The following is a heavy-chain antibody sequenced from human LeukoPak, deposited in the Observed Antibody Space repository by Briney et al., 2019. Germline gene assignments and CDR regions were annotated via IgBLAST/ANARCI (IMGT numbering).Heavy chain of an antibody. CDR3: AKEGAWGNWYFDL. Sequence: GGSLRLSCAASGFTFSSYGMHWVRQAPGKGLEWVVVISADGDTKYYADSVKGRFTISRDNSKNTVYLEMNSLREEDTAVYYCAKEGAWGNWYFDLWGRGTLVTVSS. J-gene: IGHJ2*01. V-gene: IGHV3-30*18. CDR1: GFTFSSYG. CDR2: ISADGDTK. D-gene: IGHD3-16*01.